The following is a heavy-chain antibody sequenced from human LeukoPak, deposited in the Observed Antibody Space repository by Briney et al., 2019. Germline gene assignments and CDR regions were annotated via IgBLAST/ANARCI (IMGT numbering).Heavy chain of an antibody. CDR3: ARGGIQVSGIDEFDY. Sequence: PGGSLRLSCAASGFTFIDYDMHWVRHGRGKGLEWVSAIGIRGDTHYSGSVKGRFTISRENAESSLYLQMNSLRAEDTAVYYCARGGIQVSGIDEFDYWGQGTLVTVSS. V-gene: IGHV3-13*01. D-gene: IGHD6-19*01. CDR1: GFTFIDYD. J-gene: IGHJ4*02. CDR2: IGIRGDT.